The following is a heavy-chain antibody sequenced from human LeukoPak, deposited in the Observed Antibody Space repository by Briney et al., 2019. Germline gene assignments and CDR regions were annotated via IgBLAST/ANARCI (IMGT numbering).Heavy chain of an antibody. J-gene: IGHJ5*02. CDR3: ARVRVFAKLSVVRPRELNCFDP. V-gene: IGHV3-53*01. CDR2: IYSGGST. CDR1: GFTVSSNY. D-gene: IGHD1-26*01. Sequence: GGSLRLSCAASGFTVSSNYMSWVRQAPGKGLEWVSVIYSGGSTYYADSVKGRFTISRDNSKNTLYLQMNNLRAEDTAVYYCARVRVFAKLSVVRPRELNCFDPWGQGTLVTVSS.